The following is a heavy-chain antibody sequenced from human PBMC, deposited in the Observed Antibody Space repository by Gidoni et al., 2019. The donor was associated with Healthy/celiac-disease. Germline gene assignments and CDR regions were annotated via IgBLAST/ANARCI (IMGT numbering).Heavy chain of an antibody. CDR1: GFTFSSSA. CDR3: AKGVSQHIVVVTAILY. CDR2: ISGSGVST. D-gene: IGHD2-21*02. V-gene: IGHV3-23*04. J-gene: IGHJ4*02. Sequence: EVQLVGSWGGLVQPGESLRLSSAASGFTFSSSAMSWVRQARGKGLEWVSAISGSGVSTYYADSVKGRFTISRDNSKNTLYLQMNSLRAEYTDVYYCAKGVSQHIVVVTAILYWGQGTLVTVSS.